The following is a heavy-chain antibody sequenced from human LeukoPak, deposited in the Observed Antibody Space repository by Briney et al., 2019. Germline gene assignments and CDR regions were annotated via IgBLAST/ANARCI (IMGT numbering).Heavy chain of an antibody. D-gene: IGHD2-2*01. CDR3: AREGYCNSTSCDKPFDY. Sequence: GASVKVSCKASGYTFTSYGITWVRQPPGQGLEWMGWISGYNGHTNYAQKFQGRVTMTTDTSTSTAYMELRSLRSDDTALYYCAREGYCNSTSCDKPFDYWGQGTLVTVSS. CDR1: GYTFTSYG. CDR2: ISGYNGHT. J-gene: IGHJ4*02. V-gene: IGHV1-18*01.